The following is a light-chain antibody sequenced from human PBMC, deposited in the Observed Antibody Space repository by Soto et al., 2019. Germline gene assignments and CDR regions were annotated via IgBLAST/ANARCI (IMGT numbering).Light chain of an antibody. J-gene: IGKJ1*01. CDR2: GAS. Sequence: EIVLTQSPGTLSLSPGERATLSCRASESVSSSYLAWYQQKPGQAPRLLIFGASSRATGTTDRFSGSGSGTDFTLTISRLEPEDFAVYYCQQYGSSPPWTFGQGTEVEIK. V-gene: IGKV3-20*01. CDR1: ESVSSSY. CDR3: QQYGSSPPWT.